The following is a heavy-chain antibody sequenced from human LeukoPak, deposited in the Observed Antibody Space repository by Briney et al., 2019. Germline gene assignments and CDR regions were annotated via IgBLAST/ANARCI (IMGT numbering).Heavy chain of an antibody. CDR3: AKDRLQLRAVAGAYYYYGMDV. V-gene: IGHV3-30*18. Sequence: PGGSLRLSCAASGFTFSTYGMHWVRQAPGKGLEWVAVISYDGSNKYYADSVRGRFSISRDNSKNTLYLQMNSLRAEDTAVYYCAKDRLQLRAVAGAYYYYGMDVWGQGTTVTVSS. CDR1: GFTFSTYG. J-gene: IGHJ6*02. D-gene: IGHD6-19*01. CDR2: ISYDGSNK.